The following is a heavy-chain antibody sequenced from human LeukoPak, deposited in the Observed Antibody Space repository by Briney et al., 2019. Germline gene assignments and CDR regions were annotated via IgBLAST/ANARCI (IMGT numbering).Heavy chain of an antibody. CDR1: GFTFSSYA. Sequence: PGGSLRLSCAASGFTFSSYAMHWVRQAPGKGLEWVAVISYDGSNKYYADSVKGRFTISRDNSKNTLYLQMNSLRAEDTAVYYCPLTGTPKEGSFDYWGQGTLVTVSS. CDR3: PLTGTPKEGSFDY. D-gene: IGHD1-20*01. J-gene: IGHJ4*02. V-gene: IGHV3-30*04. CDR2: ISYDGSNK.